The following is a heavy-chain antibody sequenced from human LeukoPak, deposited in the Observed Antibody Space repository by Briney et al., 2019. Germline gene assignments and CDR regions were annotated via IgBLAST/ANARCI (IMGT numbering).Heavy chain of an antibody. CDR2: ISYDGSNK. J-gene: IGHJ4*02. D-gene: IGHD6-13*01. V-gene: IGHV3-30-3*01. Sequence: GRSLRLSCAASGFTFSSYAMHWVRQAPGKGLEWVAAISYDGSNKYYADSVKGRFTISRDNSKNTLYLQMNSLRAEDTAVYYCARASLVAAAGAVFDYWGQGTLVTVSS. CDR3: ARASLVAAAGAVFDY. CDR1: GFTFSSYA.